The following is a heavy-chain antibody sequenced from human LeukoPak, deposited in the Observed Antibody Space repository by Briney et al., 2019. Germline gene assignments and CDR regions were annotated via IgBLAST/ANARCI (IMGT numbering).Heavy chain of an antibody. CDR3: AMYRGLTMFDY. Sequence: PSETLSLTCIVSGGYISSSSYYWGWIRQPPGKGLEWIGSITDDGSTSYNPSLKSRVTISVDTSKNQFSLKLSSVTAADTAVYYCAMYRGLTMFDYWGQGTLVTGSS. V-gene: IGHV4-39*01. J-gene: IGHJ4*02. D-gene: IGHD3/OR15-3a*01. CDR2: ITDDGST. CDR1: GGYISSSSYY.